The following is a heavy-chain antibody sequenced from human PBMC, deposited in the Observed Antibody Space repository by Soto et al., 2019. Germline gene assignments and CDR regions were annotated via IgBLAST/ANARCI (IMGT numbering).Heavy chain of an antibody. V-gene: IGHV5-10-1*01. CDR2: IDPSDSYT. D-gene: IGHD3-16*01. J-gene: IGHJ6*02. Sequence: PGESLKISCMGSGYKVSTWHNFTSYWIAWVRQMPGEGLEWMGRIDPSDSYTNYSPSFQGHVTISADKSISTAYLQWSSLKASDTAMYYCAWGPAHLNYYYGMDVWGQGTTVTVS. CDR3: AWGPAHLNYYYGMDV. CDR1: GYKVSTWHNFTSYW.